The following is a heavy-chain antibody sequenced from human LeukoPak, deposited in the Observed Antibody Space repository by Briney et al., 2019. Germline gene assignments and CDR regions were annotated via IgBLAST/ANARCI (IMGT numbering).Heavy chain of an antibody. V-gene: IGHV1-2*02. CDR1: GYTVTGYY. Sequence: ASVRVSCKASGYTVTGYYMHWVRQAPGQGLEWMGWIDPNSDGTKYAQKFQGRVTMTRDTSVTTAYMELRRLTSDDTAVYFCARARQKHLRFSEGIDSWGQGTLVTVSS. J-gene: IGHJ4*02. D-gene: IGHD3-10*01. CDR3: ARARQKHLRFSEGIDS. CDR2: IDPNSDGT.